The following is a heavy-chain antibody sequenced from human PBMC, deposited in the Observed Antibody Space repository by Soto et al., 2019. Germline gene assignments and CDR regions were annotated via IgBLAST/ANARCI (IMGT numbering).Heavy chain of an antibody. CDR1: GGSISSGGYY. CDR2: IYYSGST. J-gene: IGHJ4*02. V-gene: IGHV4-31*03. Sequence: SETLSLTCTVSGGSISSGGYYWSWIRQHPGKGLEWIGYIYYSGSTYYNPSLKSRVTISVDTSKNQFSLKLSSVTAADTAVYYCARESVTQPAYYFDYWGQGTLVTVSS. CDR3: ARESVTQPAYYFDY. D-gene: IGHD4-4*01.